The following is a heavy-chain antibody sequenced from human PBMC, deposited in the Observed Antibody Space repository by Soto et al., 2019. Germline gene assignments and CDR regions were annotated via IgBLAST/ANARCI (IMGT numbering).Heavy chain of an antibody. CDR1: GFTFSSYA. V-gene: IGHV3-23*01. CDR2: ISGSGGST. D-gene: IGHD1-7*01. Sequence: LRLSCAASGFTFSSYAMSWVRQAPGKGLEWVSAISGSGGSTYYADSVKGRFTISSDNSKNTLYLQMNSMRAEDTAVYYCAKGRRDAPITGTTPLDYWGQGTLVTVSS. CDR3: AKGRRDAPITGTTPLDY. J-gene: IGHJ4*02.